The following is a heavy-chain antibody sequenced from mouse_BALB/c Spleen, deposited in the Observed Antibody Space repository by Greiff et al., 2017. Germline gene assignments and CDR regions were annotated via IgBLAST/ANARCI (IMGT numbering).Heavy chain of an antibody. J-gene: IGHJ4*01. CDR2: IDPANGNT. CDR3: AREWLPYYYAMDY. D-gene: IGHD2-2*01. Sequence: EVQLQQSGAELVKPGASVKLSCTASGFNIKDTYMHWVKQRPEQGLEWIGRIDPANGNTKYDPKFQGKATITADTSSNTAYLQLSSLTSEDTAVYYCAREWLPYYYAMDYWGQGTSVTVSA. V-gene: IGHV14-3*02. CDR1: GFNIKDTY.